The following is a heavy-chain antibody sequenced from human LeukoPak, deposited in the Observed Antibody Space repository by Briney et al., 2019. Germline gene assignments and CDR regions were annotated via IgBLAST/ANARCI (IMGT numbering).Heavy chain of an antibody. CDR2: IYPGDSDT. CDR1: GYSFTTYW. J-gene: IGHJ3*02. Sequence: GESLKISCKGSGYSFTTYWIGWVRQMPGKGLEWMGIIYPGDSDTRYSPSFQGQVTISADKSISTAYLQWSSLKASDTAMYYCARRLTSGWYIFRDGFDIWGQGTMVTVSS. D-gene: IGHD6-19*01. CDR3: ARRLTSGWYIFRDGFDI. V-gene: IGHV5-51*01.